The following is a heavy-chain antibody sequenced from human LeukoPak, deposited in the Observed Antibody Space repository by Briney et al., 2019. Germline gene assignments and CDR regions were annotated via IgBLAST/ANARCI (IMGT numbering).Heavy chain of an antibody. CDR3: ARPVWFGELLGWFDP. D-gene: IGHD3-10*01. J-gene: IGHJ5*02. CDR1: GFTFSNAW. Sequence: GGSLRLSCAASGFTFSNAWMSWVRQAPGKGLEWVGRIKSKTDGGTTDYAAPVKGRFTISRDDSKNTLYLQMNSLKTEDTAVYYCARPVWFGELLGWFDPWGQGTLVTVSS. CDR2: IKSKTDGGTT. V-gene: IGHV3-15*01.